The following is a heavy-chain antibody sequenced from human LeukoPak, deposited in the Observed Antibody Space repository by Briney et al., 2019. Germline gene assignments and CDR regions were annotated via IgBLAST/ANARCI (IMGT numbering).Heavy chain of an antibody. CDR1: GYTFTSYG. Sequence: ASVEVSCKASGYTFTSYGVSWVRQAPGQGVEWMGWISAYNGNTNYAQKLQGRVAMTTDTSTSTAYMELRSLRSDDTAVYYCARDATAAAYDYWGQGTLVTVSS. V-gene: IGHV1-18*01. CDR2: ISAYNGNT. J-gene: IGHJ4*02. CDR3: ARDATAAAYDY. D-gene: IGHD6-13*01.